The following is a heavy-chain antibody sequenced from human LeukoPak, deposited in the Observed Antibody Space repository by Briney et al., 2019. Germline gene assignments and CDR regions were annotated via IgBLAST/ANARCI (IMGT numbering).Heavy chain of an antibody. Sequence: KTSETLSLTXTVSGGSISSSSYYWGWIRQPPGEGLEWIGSIYYSGSTYYNPSLKSRVTISVDTSKNQFSLKLSSVTAADTAVYYCAGQYQLLFKESNWFDPWGQGTLVTVSS. CDR2: IYYSGST. D-gene: IGHD2-2*01. V-gene: IGHV4-39*01. CDR3: AGQYQLLFKESNWFDP. CDR1: GGSISSSSYY. J-gene: IGHJ5*02.